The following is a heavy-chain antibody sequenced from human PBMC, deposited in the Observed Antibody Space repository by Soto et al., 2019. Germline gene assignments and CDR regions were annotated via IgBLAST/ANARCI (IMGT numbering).Heavy chain of an antibody. Sequence: QVQLVQSGAEVKKPGASVKVSCKASGYTFTSYGISWVRQAPGQGLEWMGWISAYNGNTNYAQKLQGRVTMTTDTSTSTAYMELRSLRSDDTAVYYCASSKRNGGRWFSWFDPWGQGTLVTVSS. J-gene: IGHJ5*02. V-gene: IGHV1-18*04. CDR2: ISAYNGNT. CDR1: GYTFTSYG. CDR3: ASSKRNGGRWFSWFDP. D-gene: IGHD2-15*01.